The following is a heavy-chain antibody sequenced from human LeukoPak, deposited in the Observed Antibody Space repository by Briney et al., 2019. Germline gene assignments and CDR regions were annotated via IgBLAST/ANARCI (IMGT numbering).Heavy chain of an antibody. Sequence: GGSLRLSCVGSGFTFSRYWLNWVRQAPGKGLEWVSSISSSSSYIYYADSVKGRFTISRDNAKNSLYLQMNSLRAEDTAVYYCARADFWSGYGQYGMDVWGQGTTVTVSS. CDR3: ARADFWSGYGQYGMDV. CDR2: ISSSSSYI. V-gene: IGHV3-21*01. J-gene: IGHJ6*02. CDR1: GFTFSRYW. D-gene: IGHD3-3*01.